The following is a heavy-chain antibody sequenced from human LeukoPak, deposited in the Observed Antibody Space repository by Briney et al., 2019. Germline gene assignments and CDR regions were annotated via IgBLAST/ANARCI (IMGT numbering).Heavy chain of an antibody. J-gene: IGHJ4*02. Sequence: GESLKISCKGSGYSFTSDWIGWVRQMPGKGLEWMGIIYPGDSDTRYSPSFQGQVTISADKSISTAYLQWSSLKASDTAMYYCARGRRDGYNSPYYFDYWGQGTLVTVSS. CDR1: GYSFTSDW. V-gene: IGHV5-51*01. CDR2: IYPGDSDT. D-gene: IGHD5-24*01. CDR3: ARGRRDGYNSPYYFDY.